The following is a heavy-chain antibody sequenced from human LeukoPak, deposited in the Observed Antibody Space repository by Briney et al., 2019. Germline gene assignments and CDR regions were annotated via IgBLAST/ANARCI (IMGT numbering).Heavy chain of an antibody. V-gene: IGHV4-61*02. Sequence: PSETLSLTCTVSGGSISSGSYYWSWIRQPAGKGLEWIGRIYTSGGTNYNPSLKSRVTMSVDTSKNQFSLKLSSVTAADTAMYYCARSAITMVRGLIIRGWYFDLWGRGTLVTVSS. CDR2: IYTSGGT. CDR3: ARSAITMVRGLIIRGWYFDL. CDR1: GGSISSGSYY. J-gene: IGHJ2*01. D-gene: IGHD3-10*01.